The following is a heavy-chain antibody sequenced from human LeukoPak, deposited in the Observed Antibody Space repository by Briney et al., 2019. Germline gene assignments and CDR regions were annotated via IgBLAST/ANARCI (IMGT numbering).Heavy chain of an antibody. CDR1: GGTFSSYA. J-gene: IGHJ4*02. V-gene: IGHV1-69*05. CDR2: IIPIFGTV. CDR3: ARDLDYYDSSGYYSTFDY. D-gene: IGHD3-22*01. Sequence: ASVKVSCKACGGTFSSYAISWVRQAPGQGLEWMGRIIPIFGTVNYAQKFQGRVTITTDESTSTAYMELSSLRSEDTAVYYCARDLDYYDSSGYYSTFDYWGQGTLVTVSS.